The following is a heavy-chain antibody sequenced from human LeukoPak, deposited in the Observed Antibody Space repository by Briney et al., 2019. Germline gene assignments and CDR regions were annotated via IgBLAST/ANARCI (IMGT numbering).Heavy chain of an antibody. CDR1: GGSISSSSYY. J-gene: IGHJ2*01. Sequence: TPSETLSLTCTVSGGSISSSSYYWGWLRQPPGKGLEWIGSIYYSGSTYYNPSLKSRVTISVDTSKNQFSLKLSSVTAADTAVYYCARRTTNWYFDLWGRGTLVTVSS. D-gene: IGHD4-11*01. CDR2: IYYSGST. CDR3: ARRTTNWYFDL. V-gene: IGHV4-39*01.